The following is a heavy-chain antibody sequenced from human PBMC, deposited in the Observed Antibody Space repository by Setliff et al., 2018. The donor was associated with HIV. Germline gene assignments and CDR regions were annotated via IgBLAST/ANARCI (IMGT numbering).Heavy chain of an antibody. CDR1: GGSFRNYA. D-gene: IGHD3-22*01. CDR3: AREIGDYYDSSGYYPPTDYYYGMDV. Sequence: SVKVSCKASGGSFRNYAINWVRQAPGQGLEWMGGIIPLLGTPNYAHKFQGRVTITADKYSSTAYMELRSLRSDDTAVYYCAREIGDYYDSSGYYPPTDYYYGMDVWGQGTTVTVSS. CDR2: IIPLLGTP. V-gene: IGHV1-69*06. J-gene: IGHJ6*02.